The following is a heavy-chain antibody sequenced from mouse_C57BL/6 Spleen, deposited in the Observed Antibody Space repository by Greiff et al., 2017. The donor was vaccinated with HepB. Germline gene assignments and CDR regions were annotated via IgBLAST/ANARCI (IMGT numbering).Heavy chain of an antibody. CDR2: IDPEDGDT. CDR3: TRGAYYSNYGAMDY. V-gene: IGHV14-1*01. Sequence: EVQLQQSGAELVRPGASVKLSCTASGFNIKDYYMHWVKQRPEQGLEWIGRIDPEDGDTEYAPKFQGKATMTADTSSNTAYLQLSSLTSGDTAVYYCTRGAYYSNYGAMDYWGQGTSVTVSS. D-gene: IGHD2-5*01. J-gene: IGHJ4*01. CDR1: GFNIKDYY.